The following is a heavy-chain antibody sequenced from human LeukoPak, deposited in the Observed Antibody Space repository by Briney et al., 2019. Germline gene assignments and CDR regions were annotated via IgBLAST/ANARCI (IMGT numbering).Heavy chain of an antibody. Sequence: GGSLRLSCAASGFTFGTYAMTWVRKAPGKGLEWVSAINYSGGSTYYADSVKGRFTISRDNSKNTLYLQMNSLRGEDTAVYYCARGGGAQAFDIWGQGTMVTVSS. CDR3: ARGGGAQAFDI. CDR2: INYSGGST. D-gene: IGHD2-21*01. V-gene: IGHV3-23*01. J-gene: IGHJ3*02. CDR1: GFTFGTYA.